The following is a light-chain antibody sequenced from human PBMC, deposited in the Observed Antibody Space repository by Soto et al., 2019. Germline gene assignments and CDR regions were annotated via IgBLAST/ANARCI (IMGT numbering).Light chain of an antibody. J-gene: IGKJ5*01. Sequence: EIVLTQSPGTLSLSPGERATLSCRASQSVSSSYLAWYQQTPGQAPRLLIYGASSRATGIPDRFSGSGSGTDFTLTISRLEPEDFAVYYCQQYGSSPPSTFGQGTRLEI. CDR1: QSVSSSY. CDR3: QQYGSSPPST. CDR2: GAS. V-gene: IGKV3-20*01.